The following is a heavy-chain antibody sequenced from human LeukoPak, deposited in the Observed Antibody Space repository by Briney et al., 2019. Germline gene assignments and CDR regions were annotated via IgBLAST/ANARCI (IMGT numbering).Heavy chain of an antibody. CDR3: ARPVDYNAGDY. V-gene: IGHV3-48*04. CDR2: ISSGSSSV. J-gene: IGHJ4*02. CDR1: GFTFSNSW. Sequence: GGSLRLSCAGSGFTFSNSWMGWVRQAPGQGLEWVSYISSGSSSVYYADSVKGRFTIPRDNAKNSLYLQMNSLRAEDTAVYYCARPVDYNAGDYWGQGTLVTVSS. D-gene: IGHD5-12*01.